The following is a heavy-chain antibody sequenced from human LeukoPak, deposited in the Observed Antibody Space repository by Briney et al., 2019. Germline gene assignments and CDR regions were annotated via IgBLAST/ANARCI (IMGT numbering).Heavy chain of an antibody. V-gene: IGHV1-18*01. Sequence: GASVKVSCKASGYTFTTYGINWVRQAPGQGPEWMGWISAYNGNTNYAQRFQGRVTMTTDTSTSTAYMELRSLRSDDTAVYYCARDMSGSYSTRFDPWGQGTLVTVSS. CDR3: ARDMSGSYSTRFDP. D-gene: IGHD1-26*01. CDR1: GYTFTTYG. CDR2: ISAYNGNT. J-gene: IGHJ5*02.